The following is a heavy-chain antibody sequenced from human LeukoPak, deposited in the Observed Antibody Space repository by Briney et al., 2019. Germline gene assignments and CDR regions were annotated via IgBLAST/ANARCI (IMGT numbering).Heavy chain of an antibody. Sequence: HGESLKISCKGSGYSFTSYWIGWVRQMPGKGLEWMGIIYPGDSDTRYSPSFQGQVTISADKSISTAYLQRSRLKASDTAMYYCARQQFYTDPWIDYWGQGTLVTVSS. V-gene: IGHV5-51*01. CDR3: ARQQFYTDPWIDY. D-gene: IGHD3-16*01. J-gene: IGHJ4*02. CDR2: IYPGDSDT. CDR1: GYSFTSYW.